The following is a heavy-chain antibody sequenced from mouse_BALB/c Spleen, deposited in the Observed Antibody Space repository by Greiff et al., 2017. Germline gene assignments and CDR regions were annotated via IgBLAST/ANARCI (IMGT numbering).Heavy chain of an antibody. CDR1: GYSITSGYY. CDR2: ISYDGSN. Sequence: DVKLQESGPGLVKPSQSLSLTCSVTGYSITSGYYWNWIRQFPGNKLEWMGYISYDGSNNYNPSLKNRISITRDTSKNQFFLKLNSVTTEDTATYYCAIIYYGNSYAMDYWGQGTSVTVSS. V-gene: IGHV3-6*02. J-gene: IGHJ4*01. D-gene: IGHD2-1*01. CDR3: AIIYYGNSYAMDY.